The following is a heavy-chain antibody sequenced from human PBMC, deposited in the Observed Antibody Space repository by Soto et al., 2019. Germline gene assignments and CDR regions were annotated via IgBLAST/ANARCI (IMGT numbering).Heavy chain of an antibody. CDR1: GFTFSSYA. J-gene: IGHJ6*02. V-gene: IGHV3-23*01. CDR3: ASPFSGYCTNGVCPPGRYYYGMDV. Sequence: GSLRLSCAASGFTFSSYAMSWVRQAPGKGLEWVSAISGSGGSTYYADSVKGRFTISRDNSKNTLYLQMNSLRAEDKAVYYCASPFSGYCTNGVCPPGRYYYGMDVWGQGTTVTVSS. D-gene: IGHD2-8*01. CDR2: ISGSGGST.